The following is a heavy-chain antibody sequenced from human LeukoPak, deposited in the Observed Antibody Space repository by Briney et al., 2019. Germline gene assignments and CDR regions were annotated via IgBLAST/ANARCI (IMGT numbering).Heavy chain of an antibody. CDR3: AKGLQVAEPPDY. Sequence: GRSLRLSCAASGFXFSNYVMYWVRQAPRKGLEWVAVISYDGNNKYHADSVKGRFTISRDNSKNTLYLQMSSLRGEDTAVYYCAKGLQVAEPPDYWGQGILVTVSS. CDR2: ISYDGNNK. V-gene: IGHV3-30*18. J-gene: IGHJ4*02. CDR1: GFXFSNYV. D-gene: IGHD2-15*01.